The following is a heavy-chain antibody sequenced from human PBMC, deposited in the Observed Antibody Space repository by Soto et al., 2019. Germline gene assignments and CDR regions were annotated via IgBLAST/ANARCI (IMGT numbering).Heavy chain of an antibody. V-gene: IGHV3-30*18. CDR1: GFTFSSYG. CDR2: ISYDGRNE. Sequence: GGSLRLSCAASGFTFSSYGIHWVRQAPGKGLEWVAVISYDGRNEQYADSVKGRFTISRDNSKNTLYLQMNSLRAEDTAVYYCAKDLGSGWYYGAFDIWGQGTMVTVSS. J-gene: IGHJ3*02. D-gene: IGHD6-19*01. CDR3: AKDLGSGWYYGAFDI.